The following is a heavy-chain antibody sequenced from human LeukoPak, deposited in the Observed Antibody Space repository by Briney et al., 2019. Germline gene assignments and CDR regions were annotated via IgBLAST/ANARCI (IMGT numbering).Heavy chain of an antibody. CDR2: IIPIFGTA. CDR1: GYSFTAFY. D-gene: IGHD3-3*01. Sequence: ASVKVSCKASGYSFTAFYIHWVRQAPGQGLEWMGGIIPIFGTANYAQKFQGRVTITADESTSTAYMELSSLRSEDTAVYYCARVLRYDFWSAYYFDYWGQGTLVTVSS. CDR3: ARVLRYDFWSAYYFDY. V-gene: IGHV1-69*13. J-gene: IGHJ4*02.